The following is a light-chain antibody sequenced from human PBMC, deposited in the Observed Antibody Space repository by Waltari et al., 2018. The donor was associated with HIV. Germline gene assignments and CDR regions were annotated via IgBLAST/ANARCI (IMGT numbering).Light chain of an antibody. J-gene: IGLJ2*01. CDR3: SSYTSSSTLV. CDR2: EVS. CDR1: SSDVGGYSY. Sequence: PASVSGSPGQSITISCTGTSSDVGGYSYVSWYQHHPGKAPKLMIYEVSNRPSGVSNRFSGSKSGNTASLTISGLQAEDEADYYCSSYTSSSTLVFGGGTKVTVL. V-gene: IGLV2-14*01.